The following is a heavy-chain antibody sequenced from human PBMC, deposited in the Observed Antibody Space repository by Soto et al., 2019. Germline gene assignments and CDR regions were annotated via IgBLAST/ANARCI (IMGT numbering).Heavy chain of an antibody. D-gene: IGHD3-3*01. Sequence: PGGSLRLSCAASGFTFTRYSMNWVRQAPGKGLEWVSSISSTTNYIYYADSMKGRFTVSRDNAKNSVYLEMNSLSAEDTAVYYCARSYYDFWSGPPNVWGQGTTVTVSS. J-gene: IGHJ6*02. CDR1: GFTFTRYS. V-gene: IGHV3-21*01. CDR2: ISSTTNYI. CDR3: ARSYYDFWSGPPNV.